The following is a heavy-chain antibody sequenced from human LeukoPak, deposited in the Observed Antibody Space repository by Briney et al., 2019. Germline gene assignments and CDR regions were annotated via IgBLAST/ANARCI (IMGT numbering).Heavy chain of an antibody. D-gene: IGHD5-18*01. V-gene: IGHV1-3*03. CDR3: ARGGYSDGYVGYFDS. CDR1: GYTFTHYG. Sequence: ASVKVSCKASGYTFTHYGIHWVRQAPGQRLEWMGWLNAGHGNTKYSQDFQGRITITSDTSATTAFMELSSLRSEDMAVYYCARGGYSDGYVGYFDSWGQGTLVTVSS. J-gene: IGHJ4*02. CDR2: LNAGHGNT.